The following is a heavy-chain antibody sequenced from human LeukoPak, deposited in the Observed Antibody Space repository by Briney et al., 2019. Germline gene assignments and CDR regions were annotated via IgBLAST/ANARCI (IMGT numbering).Heavy chain of an antibody. D-gene: IGHD3-22*01. V-gene: IGHV1-69*01. J-gene: IGHJ5*02. CDR3: ARNSNGAAGGDWLDP. CDR2: TIPIFGTA. Sequence: GSSVTVSCKASGGTFSSYAISWVRQAPGQGLEWMGGTIPIFGTANYAQKFQGRVTITADESTSTAYMELSSLRSEDTAVYYCARNSNGAAGGDWLDPWGQGTLVTVSS. CDR1: GGTFSSYA.